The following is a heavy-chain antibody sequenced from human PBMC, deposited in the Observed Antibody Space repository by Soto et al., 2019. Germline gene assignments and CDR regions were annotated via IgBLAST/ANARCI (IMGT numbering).Heavy chain of an antibody. V-gene: IGHV4-59*08. CDR1: GGSISSYY. J-gene: IGHJ4*02. CDR3: ARFQFTGSVYYDILTGYYDHGGFDY. CDR2: IYYSGST. Sequence: PSETLSLTCTVSGGSISSYYWSWIRQPPGKGLEWIRYIYYSGSTNYNTSLKSQVTISVDTTKNQFYIKLSTVTAADTALYYCARFQFTGSVYYDILTGYYDHGGFDYWGQGTLVTVS. D-gene: IGHD3-9*01.